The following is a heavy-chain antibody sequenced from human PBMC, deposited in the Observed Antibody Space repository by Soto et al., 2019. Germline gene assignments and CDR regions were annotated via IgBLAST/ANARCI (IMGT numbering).Heavy chain of an antibody. V-gene: IGHV1-69*13. Sequence: GASVKVSCKASGGTFSSYAISWVRQAPGQGLEWMGGIIPIFGTANYAQKFQGRVTITADESTSTAYMELSSLRSEDTAVYYCARDPRYYYDSSGYAFDIWGQGTMVTV. CDR3: ARDPRYYYDSSGYAFDI. J-gene: IGHJ3*02. D-gene: IGHD3-22*01. CDR2: IIPIFGTA. CDR1: GGTFSSYA.